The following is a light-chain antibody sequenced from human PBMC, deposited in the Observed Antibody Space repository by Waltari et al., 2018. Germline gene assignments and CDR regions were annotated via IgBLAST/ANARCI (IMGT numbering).Light chain of an antibody. CDR3: QSYDSSLSGVI. CDR1: RSNIGAGFD. Sequence: QSVLTQPPSVSGAPGQRVTISCTGTRSNIGAGFDVHWYQHLPRTAPKLLIYGHINRPSGVPDRFSGSKSGTSASLAITGLLAEDEADYYCQSYDSSLSGVIFGGGTKLTVL. V-gene: IGLV1-40*01. CDR2: GHI. J-gene: IGLJ2*01.